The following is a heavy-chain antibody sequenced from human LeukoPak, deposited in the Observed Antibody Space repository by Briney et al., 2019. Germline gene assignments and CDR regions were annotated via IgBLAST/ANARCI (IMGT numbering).Heavy chain of an antibody. J-gene: IGHJ5*02. V-gene: IGHV3-74*01. D-gene: IGHD3-22*01. Sequence: GGSLRLSCAASGFTFSDYYMSWIRQAPGKGLVWVSRINSDGSSTSYADSVKGRFTISRDNAKNTLYLQMNSLRAEDTAVYYCARAVKITMIAWGQGTLVTVSS. CDR1: GFTFSDYY. CDR3: ARAVKITMIA. CDR2: INSDGSST.